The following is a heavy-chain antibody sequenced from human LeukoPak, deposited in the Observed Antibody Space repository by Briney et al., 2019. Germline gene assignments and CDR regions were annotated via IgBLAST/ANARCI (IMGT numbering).Heavy chain of an antibody. CDR3: AVSSGSRGYFQH. V-gene: IGHV1-18*01. D-gene: IGHD6-19*01. CDR1: GYTFTSYG. J-gene: IGHJ1*01. CDR2: ISAYNADT. Sequence: ASVKVSCKASGYTFTSYGISWVRQAPGQGLEWMGWISAYNADTNYAQKLQGRVTMTTDTSTSTAYTELRSLRSDDTAVYYCAVSSGSRGYFQHWGQGTLVTVSS.